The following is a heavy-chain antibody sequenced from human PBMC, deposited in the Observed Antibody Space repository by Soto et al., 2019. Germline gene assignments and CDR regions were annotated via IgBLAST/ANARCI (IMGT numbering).Heavy chain of an antibody. J-gene: IGHJ4*02. Sequence: GGSLRLSCAASGFTFDDYAMHWVRQAPGKGLEWVSGISWNSGSIGYADSVKGRFTISRDNAKNSLYLQMNSLRAEDTALYYCAKALRVDYDFWSGYYTGFDYWGQGTLVTVSS. V-gene: IGHV3-9*01. CDR1: GFTFDDYA. D-gene: IGHD3-3*01. CDR3: AKALRVDYDFWSGYYTGFDY. CDR2: ISWNSGSI.